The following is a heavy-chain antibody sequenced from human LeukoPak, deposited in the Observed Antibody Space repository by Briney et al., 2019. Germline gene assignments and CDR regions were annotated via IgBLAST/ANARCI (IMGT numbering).Heavy chain of an antibody. V-gene: IGHV3-23*01. CDR2: ISGSGGIT. CDR1: GFTFSSYA. Sequence: GGSLRLSCAASGFTFSSYAMSWVRQAPGKGLEWVSAISGSGGITYYADSVKGQFTISGDNSKNTLYLQMNSLRAEDTAVYYCAKGPPYCNGDCYSDYWGQGTLVTVSS. D-gene: IGHD2-21*02. CDR3: AKGPPYCNGDCYSDY. J-gene: IGHJ4*02.